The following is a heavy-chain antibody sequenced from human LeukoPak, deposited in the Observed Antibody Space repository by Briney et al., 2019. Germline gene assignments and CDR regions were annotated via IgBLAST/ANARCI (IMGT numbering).Heavy chain of an antibody. CDR2: INQDGRET. Sequence: PGGSLRLSCGASGFIFSTHWMSWVRQAPGKGLEWVANINQDGRETYKVDSVKGRFTISRDNAQNSLYLQMNSLRAEDTAVYYCARDGVDAGIYFDYWGQGALVTVSS. CDR1: GFIFSTHW. J-gene: IGHJ4*02. D-gene: IGHD2-8*01. V-gene: IGHV3-7*01. CDR3: ARDGVDAGIYFDY.